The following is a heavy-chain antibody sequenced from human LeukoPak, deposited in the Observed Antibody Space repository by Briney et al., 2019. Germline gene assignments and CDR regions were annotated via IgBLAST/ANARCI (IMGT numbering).Heavy chain of an antibody. CDR1: GGSISSSSYY. CDR3: ARSRSGSLRGPSDY. Sequence: SETLSLTCTVSGGSISSSSYYWGWMRQPPGKGMERIGSIYYSGSTYYNPSLKSRVTISVDTSKNQFSLKLSSVTAADTAVYYCARSRSGSLRGPSDYWGQGTLVTVSS. J-gene: IGHJ4*02. V-gene: IGHV4-39*01. D-gene: IGHD3-10*01. CDR2: IYYSGST.